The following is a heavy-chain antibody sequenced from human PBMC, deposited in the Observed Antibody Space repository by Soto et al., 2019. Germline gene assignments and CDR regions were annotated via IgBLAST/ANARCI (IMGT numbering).Heavy chain of an antibody. CDR3: ARATARRGYCSGGSCLNYYYYGMDV. V-gene: IGHV4-31*03. CDR1: GGSISSGGYY. J-gene: IGHJ6*02. D-gene: IGHD2-15*01. Sequence: QVQLQESGPGLVKPSQTLSLTCTVSGGSISSGGYYWSWIRQHPGKGLEGIGYIYYSGSTYCNPSLTSRVTISVDTSKNQFSLKLSSVTAADTAVYYCARATARRGYCSGGSCLNYYYYGMDVWGQGTTVTVSS. CDR2: IYYSGST.